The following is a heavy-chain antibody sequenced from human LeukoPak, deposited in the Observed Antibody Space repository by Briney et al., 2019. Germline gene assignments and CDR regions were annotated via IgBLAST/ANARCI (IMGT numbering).Heavy chain of an antibody. CDR1: GGSISSGGYF. J-gene: IGHJ5*02. CDR3: ARAFRSNPYNWFDP. Sequence: PSETLSLTCTVSGGSISSGGYFWSWIRQHPGKGLEWIAYIYDSGRINYNPSLESRVTISLDTPKNQFSLKLSSVTAADTAVYYCARAFRSNPYNWFDPWGQGTLVTVSS. V-gene: IGHV4-31*03. CDR2: IYDSGRI.